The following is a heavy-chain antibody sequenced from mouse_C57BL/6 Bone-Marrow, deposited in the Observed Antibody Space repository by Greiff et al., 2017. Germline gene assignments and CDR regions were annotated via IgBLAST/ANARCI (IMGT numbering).Heavy chain of an antibody. Sequence: QVQLKQPGAELVKPGASVKMSCKASGYTFTSYWITWVKQRPGQGLEWIGDIYPGSGSTNYNEKFKSKATLTVDTSSSTAYMQLSSLTSEDSAVYYCARPHYYGSSSDYWGQGTTLTVSS. J-gene: IGHJ2*01. CDR3: ARPHYYGSSSDY. CDR1: GYTFTSYW. CDR2: IYPGSGST. V-gene: IGHV1-55*01. D-gene: IGHD1-1*01.